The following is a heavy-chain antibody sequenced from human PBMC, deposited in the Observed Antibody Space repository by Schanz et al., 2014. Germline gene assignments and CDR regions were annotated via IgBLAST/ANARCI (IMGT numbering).Heavy chain of an antibody. CDR1: GFSFSSYA. V-gene: IGHV3-23*04. CDR2: MNESHSTI. CDR3: AKGRFGELSAIDI. Sequence: EVQLVESGGGVVQPGRSLRLSCAASGFSFSSYAMGWVRQARGKGLEWVSAMNESHSTIYYADSVRGRFTISRDNSKNTLYLQMNSLRAEDTAVYYCAKGRFGELSAIDIWGQGTMVTVSS. D-gene: IGHD3-10*01. J-gene: IGHJ3*02.